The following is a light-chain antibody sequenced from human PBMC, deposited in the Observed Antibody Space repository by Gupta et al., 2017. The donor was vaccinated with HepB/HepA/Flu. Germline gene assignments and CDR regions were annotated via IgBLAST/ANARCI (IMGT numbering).Light chain of an antibody. J-gene: IGLJ1*01. Sequence: QSALTQLPSASGSPGQSVTLSCTGTSSDIGGYNSVPWYQQRPGKAPKHMVYEVYKGPSGVPDRFSGSKSGDTASLTVSGHLAEDEADYYSFSYAGSENFVFGTGTKITVL. CDR1: SSDIGGYNS. CDR3: FSYAGSENFV. V-gene: IGLV2-8*01. CDR2: EVY.